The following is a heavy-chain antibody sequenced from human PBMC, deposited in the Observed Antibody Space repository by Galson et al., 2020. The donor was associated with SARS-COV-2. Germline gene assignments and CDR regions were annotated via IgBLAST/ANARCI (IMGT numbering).Heavy chain of an antibody. CDR3: VRGLCGGWPYYHFYGLDV. CDR2: ITPSTGSA. D-gene: IGHD6-19*01. CDR1: GYYFTGYY. J-gene: IGHJ6*02. V-gene: IGHV1-2*02. Sequence: ASVKVSRKASGYYFTGYYMYWVRQAPGQGLEYMGWITPSTGSASYGQKFQDRVTMTSDMSISTAFMKLNRLTFDDTAVYYCVRGLCGGWPYYHFYGLDVWGQGTTVSVSS.